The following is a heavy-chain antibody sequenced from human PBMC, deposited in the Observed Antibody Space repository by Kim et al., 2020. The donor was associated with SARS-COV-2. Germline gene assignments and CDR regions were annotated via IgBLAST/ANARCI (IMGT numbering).Heavy chain of an antibody. Sequence: GGSLRLSCAASGFTVSSNHMSWVRQAPGKGLEWVSAFYDGGSAYYAAFVKGRFTISRDNSKNTLYLQMNSLRAEDTAMYYCATSAGSDDYGDYLRYWGQGTLVTVSS. CDR3: ATSAGSDDYGDYLRY. D-gene: IGHD4-17*01. V-gene: IGHV3-53*01. CDR1: GFTVSSNH. CDR2: FYDGGSA. J-gene: IGHJ4*02.